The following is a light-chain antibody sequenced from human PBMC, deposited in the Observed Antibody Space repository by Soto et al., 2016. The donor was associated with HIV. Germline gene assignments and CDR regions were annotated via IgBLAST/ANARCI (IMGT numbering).Light chain of an antibody. Sequence: SYELTQPPSVSVAPGKTARITCGGNNIGTKSVHWYQQRPGQAPVLVVHDDSDRPSGIPERFSGSNSGNTATLTISRVEAGDEGDYHCQIWDSSSDHDWVFGGGTKLTV. CDR1: NIGTKS. CDR2: DDS. V-gene: IGLV3-21*01. CDR3: QIWDSSSDHDWV. J-gene: IGLJ3*02.